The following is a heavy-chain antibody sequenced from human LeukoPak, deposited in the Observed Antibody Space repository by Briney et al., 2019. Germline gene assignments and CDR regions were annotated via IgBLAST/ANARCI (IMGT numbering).Heavy chain of an antibody. CDR1: GDSISSGDYY. CDR3: ARVTMIVVVSWFDP. CDR2: IYYSGST. V-gene: IGHV4-30-4*01. D-gene: IGHD3-22*01. Sequence: PSQTLSLTCTVSGDSISSGDYYWSWIRQPPGKGLEWIGYIYYSGSTYYNPSLKSRVTISVDTSKNQFSLKLSSVTAADTAVYYCARVTMIVVVSWFDPWGQGTLVTVSS. J-gene: IGHJ5*02.